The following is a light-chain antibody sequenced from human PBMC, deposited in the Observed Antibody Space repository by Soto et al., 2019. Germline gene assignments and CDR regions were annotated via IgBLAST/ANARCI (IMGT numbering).Light chain of an antibody. J-gene: IGKJ4*01. V-gene: IGKV3-11*01. CDR1: QNLGTLY. CDR3: QQRSNWPPT. Sequence: EIVLTQSPGTLSLSPGEGGTLSCRASQNLGTLYLAWFQQKSGQAPRLLIYDASNRATGIPARFSGSGSGTDFTLTISSLEPEDFAVYYCQQRSNWPPTFGGGTKVDIK. CDR2: DAS.